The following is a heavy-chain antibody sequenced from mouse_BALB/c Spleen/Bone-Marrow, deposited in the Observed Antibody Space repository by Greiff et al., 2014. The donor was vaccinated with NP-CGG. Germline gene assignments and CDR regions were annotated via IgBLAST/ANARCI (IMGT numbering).Heavy chain of an antibody. CDR3: APYYYGRWFAN. Sequence: EVKLVESGAELVKPGASVKLSCTASGFNIKDTYMHWVKQRPEQGLEWIGRIDPANGNIKYDPKFQGKATITVDTSSNTAYLQRSSLTSEDTAVYYCAPYYYGRWFANWGQGTLVTVSA. CDR1: GFNIKDTY. V-gene: IGHV14-3*02. J-gene: IGHJ3*01. CDR2: IDPANGNI. D-gene: IGHD1-1*01.